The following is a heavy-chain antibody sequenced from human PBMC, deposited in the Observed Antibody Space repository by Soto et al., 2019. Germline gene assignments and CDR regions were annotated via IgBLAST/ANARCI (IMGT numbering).Heavy chain of an antibody. Sequence: SVKVSCKASGGTFSSYAISWVRQAPGQGLEWMGGIIPIFGIANYAQKFQGRVTITADESTSTAYMELSSLRSEDTAVYYCARIDKYCISTRCYGPDKSYYGMDVWGQGTTVTVSS. V-gene: IGHV1-69*13. CDR1: GGTFSSYA. CDR2: IIPIFGIA. D-gene: IGHD2-2*01. J-gene: IGHJ6*02. CDR3: ARIDKYCISTRCYGPDKSYYGMDV.